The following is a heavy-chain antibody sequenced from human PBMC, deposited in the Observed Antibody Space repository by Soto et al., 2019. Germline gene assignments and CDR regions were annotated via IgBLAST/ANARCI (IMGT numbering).Heavy chain of an antibody. Sequence: QVQLVQSGAEVKKPGSSVKVSCKASGGTFSSYAISWVRQAPGQGLEWMGGIIPSFGTANYAQKFQARVTITADKPTSTAYMERSSLRSEDTAVYYCARELELRGGAFDIWGQGTMVTVSS. J-gene: IGHJ3*02. CDR3: ARELELRGGAFDI. CDR2: IIPSFGTA. V-gene: IGHV1-69*06. D-gene: IGHD1-7*01. CDR1: GGTFSSYA.